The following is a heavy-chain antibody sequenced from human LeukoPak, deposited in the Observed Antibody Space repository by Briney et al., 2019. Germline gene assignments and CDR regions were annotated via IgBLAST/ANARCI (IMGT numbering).Heavy chain of an antibody. CDR3: ARGYFDNYFDY. D-gene: IGHD3-22*01. Sequence: GASVKVSCKASGYTFTGYYIHWVRQAPGQGLEWLGWINPNSGGTGNAQKFQGRVTMTRDTSISTAYLELSRLRSDDTAVYYCARGYFDNYFDYWGQGTLVSVSS. CDR1: GYTFTGYY. CDR2: INPNSGGT. J-gene: IGHJ4*02. V-gene: IGHV1-2*02.